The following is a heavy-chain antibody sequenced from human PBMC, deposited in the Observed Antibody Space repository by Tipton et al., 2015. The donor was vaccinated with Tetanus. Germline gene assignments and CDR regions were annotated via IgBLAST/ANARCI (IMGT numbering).Heavy chain of an antibody. CDR1: GGSISSDLYY. D-gene: IGHD4-11*01. Sequence: LRLSCSVSGGSISSDLYYWSWIRQHAGKGLEWIGYTHNSGTTNYNPSLRSRVTVSGDTSKNQFSLNLSSVTAADTAVYYCARIVGDYRHGDGYWYFDLWGRGTLVTVAS. V-gene: IGHV4-31*03. CDR2: THNSGTT. J-gene: IGHJ2*01. CDR3: ARIVGDYRHGDGYWYFDL.